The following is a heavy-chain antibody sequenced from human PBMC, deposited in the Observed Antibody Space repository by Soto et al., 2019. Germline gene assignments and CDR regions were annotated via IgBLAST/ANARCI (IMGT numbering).Heavy chain of an antibody. D-gene: IGHD3-22*01. CDR2: IYYSGST. V-gene: IGHV4-59*01. CDR1: GCSISSYY. Sequence: SETLSLTCTFSGCSISSYYWSLIRQPPGKGLEWIGYIYYSGSTNYNPSLKSRVTISVDTSKNQFSLKLSSVTAADTAVYYCAREDTDYYDSSGLGTYNWFDPWGQGTLVTVSS. J-gene: IGHJ5*02. CDR3: AREDTDYYDSSGLGTYNWFDP.